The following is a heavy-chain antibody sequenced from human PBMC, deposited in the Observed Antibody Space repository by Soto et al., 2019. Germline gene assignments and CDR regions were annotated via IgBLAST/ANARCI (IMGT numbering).Heavy chain of an antibody. J-gene: IGHJ4*02. CDR3: VRTSLVVAAATREDY. Sequence: EVQLVESGGGLVQPGGSLRLSCAASGFTFSSYWMHWVRQAPGKGLVWVSGINSDGSSTSYADSVKGPCTISRDNAKNTLYQQMNSLRAADTAVYYCVRTSLVVAAATREDYWGQGTLVTVSS. CDR1: GFTFSSYW. CDR2: INSDGSST. V-gene: IGHV3-74*01. D-gene: IGHD2-15*01.